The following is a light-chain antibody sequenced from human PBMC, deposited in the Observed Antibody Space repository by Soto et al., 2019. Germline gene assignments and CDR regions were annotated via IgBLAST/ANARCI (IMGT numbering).Light chain of an antibody. CDR1: ESVSRN. Sequence: EVVMTQSPATLSVSPGKRATLSFRASESVSRNLAWYQQKPGQATRLLIYDASTRDNGIPDRFSGGGSGTEFTLTISSLQSEDFVFYYCQQYNSWHPITFGQGTRLEIK. CDR3: QQYNSWHPIT. CDR2: DAS. V-gene: IGKV3-15*01. J-gene: IGKJ5*01.